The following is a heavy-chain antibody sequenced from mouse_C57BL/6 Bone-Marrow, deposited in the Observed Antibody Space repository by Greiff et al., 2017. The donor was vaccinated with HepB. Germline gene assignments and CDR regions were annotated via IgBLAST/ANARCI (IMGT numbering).Heavy chain of an antibody. CDR2: ISSGSSTI. D-gene: IGHD1-1*01. Sequence: EVQGVESGGGLVKPGGSLKLSCAASGFTFSDYGMHWVRQAPEKGLEWVAYISSGSSTIYYADKVKGRFTIARDNAKNTLFLQLTSLRSEDTAMYYCARPDYYGSSYDWYFDVWGTGTTVTVSS. CDR3: ARPDYYGSSYDWYFDV. J-gene: IGHJ1*03. V-gene: IGHV5-17*01. CDR1: GFTFSDYG.